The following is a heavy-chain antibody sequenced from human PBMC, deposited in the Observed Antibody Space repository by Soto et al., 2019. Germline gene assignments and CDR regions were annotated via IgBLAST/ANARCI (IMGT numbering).Heavy chain of an antibody. J-gene: IGHJ6*03. V-gene: IGHV5-51*01. CDR3: ARASSNRWGTNALDYYYMDV. CDR2: IYPGDSDT. Sequence: GESLKLSCKRSGDRFTSYWIGWVRQLPGKGLEWMGIIYPGDSDTRYSPSFQGQVTISADKSISIAYLQWSSLKASDTAMYYCARASSNRWGTNALDYYYMDVWGKGTTVTVSS. D-gene: IGHD2-2*01. CDR1: GDRFTSYW.